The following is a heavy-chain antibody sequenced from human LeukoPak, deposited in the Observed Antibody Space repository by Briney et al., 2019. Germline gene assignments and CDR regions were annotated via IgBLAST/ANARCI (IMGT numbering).Heavy chain of an antibody. CDR2: ISQDGTKT. J-gene: IGHJ4*02. Sequence: GGSLRLSCAASGFTFSNHWMHWVRQAPGKGLVWVSSISQDGTKTHYADSVKGRFTISRDNDRSTLYLQMSSLRVEDTAVYYCARAYHYGQPAYGGRETRVTVSS. CDR1: GFTFSNHW. V-gene: IGHV3-74*01. D-gene: IGHD3-10*01. CDR3: ARAYHYGQPAY.